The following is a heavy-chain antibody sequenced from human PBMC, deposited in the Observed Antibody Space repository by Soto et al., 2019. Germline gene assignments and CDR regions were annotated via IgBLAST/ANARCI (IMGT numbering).Heavy chain of an antibody. CDR1: GFTFSSYA. CDR3: AKGQGYYYDSSGYFDAFDI. D-gene: IGHD3-22*01. J-gene: IGHJ3*02. V-gene: IGHV3-23*01. CDR2: ISGSGGST. Sequence: GGSLRLSCAASGFTFSSYAMSWVRQAPGKGLEWVSAISGSGGSTYYADSVKGRFTISRDNSKNTLYLQMNSLRAEDTAVYYCAKGQGYYYDSSGYFDAFDIWGQGTMVTVSS.